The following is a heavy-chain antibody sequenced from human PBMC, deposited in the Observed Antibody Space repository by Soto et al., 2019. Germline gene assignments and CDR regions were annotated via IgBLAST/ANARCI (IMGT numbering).Heavy chain of an antibody. Sequence: SETLSLTCTVSGGSISSSSYYWGWIRQPPGKGLEWIGSIYYSGSTYYNPSLKSRVTISVDTSKNQFSLKLSSVTAADTAVYYCARLLIYDYIWGSYRGPGPKPTTIDYWGQGTLVTVSS. CDR3: ARLLIYDYIWGSYRGPGPKPTTIDY. CDR1: GGSISSSSYY. D-gene: IGHD3-16*02. J-gene: IGHJ4*02. CDR2: IYYSGST. V-gene: IGHV4-39*01.